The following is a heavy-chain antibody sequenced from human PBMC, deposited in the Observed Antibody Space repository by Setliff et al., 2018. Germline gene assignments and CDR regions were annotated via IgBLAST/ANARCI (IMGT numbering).Heavy chain of an antibody. D-gene: IGHD3-3*01. CDR2: IYHTGRT. CDR3: ATPRRDDLDTPFDTFDI. V-gene: IGHV4-39*07. Sequence: SETLSLTCTVSGGSISRSSYYWGWIRQPPGKGLEWIGSIYHTGRTYYNPSLESRVTMSLDTSKNQFSLRLTYVAAADTAVYYCATPRRDDLDTPFDTFDIWGQGTMVTVSS. CDR1: GGSISRSSYY. J-gene: IGHJ3*02.